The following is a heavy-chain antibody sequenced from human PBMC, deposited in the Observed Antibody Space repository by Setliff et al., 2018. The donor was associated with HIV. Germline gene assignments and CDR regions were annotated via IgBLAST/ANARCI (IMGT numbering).Heavy chain of an antibody. J-gene: IGHJ4*02. CDR1: GYDFSSYS. Sequence: VASVKVSCKASGYDFSSYSMMWVRQTPGQGLEWLGWISGLTGEVRLAKEFQGRVTLTTSAYTAYMELKSLRSEDRGVYYCARGGLGFLDWCLPDSWGQGTLVTVS. D-gene: IGHD2-21*02. V-gene: IGHV1-18*04. CDR3: ARGGLGFLDWCLPDS. CDR2: ISGLTGEV.